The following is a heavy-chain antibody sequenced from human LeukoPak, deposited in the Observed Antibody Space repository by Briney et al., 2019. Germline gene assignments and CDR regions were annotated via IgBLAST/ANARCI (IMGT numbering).Heavy chain of an antibody. V-gene: IGHV3-7*04. CDR1: RVTFGSYW. J-gene: IGHJ4*02. CDR3: ARGRYCSGGICYFDY. Sequence: GGSLRLSCAASRVTFGSYWMSWVRRAPGKGLEWVANIRQDGSETYFVDSVKGRFTISRDNANNSLYMQMNSLRAEDTAVYYCARGRYCSGGICYFDYWGQGTLVTVSS. CDR2: IRQDGSET. D-gene: IGHD2-15*01.